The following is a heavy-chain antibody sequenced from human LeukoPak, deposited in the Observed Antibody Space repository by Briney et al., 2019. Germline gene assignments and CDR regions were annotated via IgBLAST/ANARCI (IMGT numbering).Heavy chain of an antibody. Sequence: SVKVSCKASGGTFSSYAISWVRQAPGQGLEWMGGIIPIFGTANYAQKFQGRVTITTDESTSTAYMELSSLRSEDTAVYYCAKDMRYCRSTQCYGMDVWGQGTTVTVSS. V-gene: IGHV1-69*05. CDR3: AKDMRYCRSTQCYGMDV. D-gene: IGHD2-2*01. CDR2: IIPIFGTA. CDR1: GGTFSSYA. J-gene: IGHJ6*02.